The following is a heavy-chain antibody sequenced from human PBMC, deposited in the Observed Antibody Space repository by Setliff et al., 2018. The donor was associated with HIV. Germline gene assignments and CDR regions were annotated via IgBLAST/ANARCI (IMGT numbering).Heavy chain of an antibody. D-gene: IGHD3-16*01. CDR3: ARGFGGGSSEYYYYYYYMNV. V-gene: IGHV4-59*02. Sequence: SETLSLTCAVSGDSVSSYYWTWIRQPPGKGLEWIGYFYYSGGTRYNHSPESRVTISVDMSKNQFSLNLSSVTAANTAVYYCARGFGGGSSEYYYYYYYMNVWGKGTTVTAP. J-gene: IGHJ6*03. CDR2: FYYSGGT. CDR1: GDSVSSYY.